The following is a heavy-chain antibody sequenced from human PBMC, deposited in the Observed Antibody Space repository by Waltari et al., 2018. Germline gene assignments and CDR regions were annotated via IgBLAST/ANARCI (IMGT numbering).Heavy chain of an antibody. J-gene: IGHJ5*02. V-gene: IGHV4-34*01. CDR2: INHSGST. CDR3: ARRITIFGVVTRFNWFDP. D-gene: IGHD3-3*01. CDR1: GGSFSGYY. Sequence: QVQLQQWGAGLLKPSETLSLTCAVYGGSFSGYYWSWIRQPPGKGLEWIGEINHSGSTNYNPSLKSRVTISVDTSKNQFSLKLSSVTAADTVVYYCARRITIFGVVTRFNWFDPWGQGTLVTVSS.